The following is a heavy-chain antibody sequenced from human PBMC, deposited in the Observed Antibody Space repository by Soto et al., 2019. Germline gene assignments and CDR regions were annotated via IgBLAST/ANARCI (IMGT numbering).Heavy chain of an antibody. J-gene: IGHJ3*02. CDR3: ARGDVVVVAATSMGIAFDI. CDR2: INPSGGST. D-gene: IGHD2-15*01. V-gene: IGHV1-46*01. Sequence: ASVKVSCKASGYTFTSYYMHWVRQAPGQGLEWMGIINPSGGSTSYAQKFQGRVTMTRDTSTSTAYMELSSLRSEDTAVYYCARGDVVVVAATSMGIAFDIWGQGTMVTVSS. CDR1: GYTFTSYY.